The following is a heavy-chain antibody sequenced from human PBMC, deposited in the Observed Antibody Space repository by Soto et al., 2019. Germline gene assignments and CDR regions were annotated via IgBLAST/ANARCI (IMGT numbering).Heavy chain of an antibody. CDR2: IYYSGST. CDR3: ARVNDFWSGYYSGFDY. V-gene: IGHV4-59*01. D-gene: IGHD3-3*01. J-gene: IGHJ4*02. CDR1: GGSISSYY. Sequence: ETLSLTCTVSGGSISSYYWSWIRQPPGKGLEWIGYIYYSGSTNYNPSLKSRVTISVDTSKNQFSLKLSSVTAADTALYYCARVNDFWSGYYSGFDYWGQGTLVTVAS.